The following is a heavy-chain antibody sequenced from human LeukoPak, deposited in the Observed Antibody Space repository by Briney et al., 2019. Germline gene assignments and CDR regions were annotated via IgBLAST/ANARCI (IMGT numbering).Heavy chain of an antibody. CDR3: AKDGRKIPFYS. CDR2: ISGSGGST. D-gene: IGHD1-26*01. CDR1: GFTFSSYA. Sequence: GGSLRLSCAASGFTFSSYAMSWVRQAPGKELEWVSAISGSGGSTYYADSVKGRFTISRDNSKNTLYLHMNSLRAEATALYYCAKDGRKIPFYSWGQGTLGTVSS. J-gene: IGHJ4*02. V-gene: IGHV3-23*01.